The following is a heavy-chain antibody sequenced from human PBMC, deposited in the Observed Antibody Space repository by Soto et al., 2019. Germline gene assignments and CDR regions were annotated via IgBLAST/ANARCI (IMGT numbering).Heavy chain of an antibody. CDR1: GGSISSDGYY. V-gene: IGHV4-31*03. CDR2: IYYSGST. J-gene: IGHJ4*02. CDR3: ARTDYRQYYFDY. D-gene: IGHD4-4*01. Sequence: TSETLSLTCTVSGGSISSDGYYWSWIRQHPGKGLEWIGYIYYSGSTYYNPSLKSRVTISVDTSKNQLSLKLSSVTAADTAVYYCARTDYRQYYFDYWGQGTLVTVSS.